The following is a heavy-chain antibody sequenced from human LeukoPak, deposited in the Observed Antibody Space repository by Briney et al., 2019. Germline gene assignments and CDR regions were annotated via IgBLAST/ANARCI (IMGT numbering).Heavy chain of an antibody. CDR2: ISSRDSTI. J-gene: IGHJ4*02. CDR1: GFTFSTYE. Sequence: PGGSLRLSCAASGFTFSTYEMNWVRQAPGKGLEWVSYISSRDSTIYYADSVKGRFTISRDNAKNSLYLQMNSLRADDTAVYYFARRYCSSSSGTLDYWGQGTLVSVSA. D-gene: IGHD2-2*01. V-gene: IGHV3-48*03. CDR3: ARRYCSSSSGTLDY.